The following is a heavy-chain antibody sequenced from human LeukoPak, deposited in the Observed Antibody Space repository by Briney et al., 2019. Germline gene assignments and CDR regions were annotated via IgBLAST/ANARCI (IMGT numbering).Heavy chain of an antibody. J-gene: IGHJ4*02. CDR1: GFTVSSNY. V-gene: IGHV3-66*01. D-gene: IGHD1-26*01. CDR3: AREGGSYHNDY. Sequence: SGGSLRLSCAASGFTVSSNYMSWVRQAPGKGLEWVSVIYSGGSTYYADSVKGRFTISRDNSKNTLYLQMNSLRAEDTAVYYCAREGGSYHNDYWGQGTLVTVSS. CDR2: IYSGGST.